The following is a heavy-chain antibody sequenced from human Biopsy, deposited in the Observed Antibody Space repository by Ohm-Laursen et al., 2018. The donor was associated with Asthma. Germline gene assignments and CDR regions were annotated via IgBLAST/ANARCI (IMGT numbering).Heavy chain of an antibody. CDR2: INAGNGNT. V-gene: IGHV1-3*01. Sequence: GSSVKVSCKASGYTFINYAIHWVRQAPGQRLEWMGWINAGNGNTKYSQKLQGRVTITRDTSASTAYMELSSLRADDTAVYYCAKGGTYTTDRYAYWGQGSLVTVSS. CDR1: GYTFINYA. D-gene: IGHD1-26*01. CDR3: AKGGTYTTDRYAY. J-gene: IGHJ4*02.